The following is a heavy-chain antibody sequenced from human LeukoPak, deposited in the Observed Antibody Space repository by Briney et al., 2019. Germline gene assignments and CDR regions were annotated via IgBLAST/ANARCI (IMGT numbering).Heavy chain of an antibody. J-gene: IGHJ4*02. CDR1: GGSISSYY. CDR2: IYYSGST. V-gene: IGHV4-59*01. Sequence: SETLSLTCTVSGGSISSYYWSWIRQPPGKGLEWIGYIYYSGSTNYNPSLKSRVTISVDTSKNQFSLKLSSVTAADTAVYYCARAGYYDYFDYWGQGTLVTVSS. CDR3: ARAGYYDYFDY. D-gene: IGHD1-26*01.